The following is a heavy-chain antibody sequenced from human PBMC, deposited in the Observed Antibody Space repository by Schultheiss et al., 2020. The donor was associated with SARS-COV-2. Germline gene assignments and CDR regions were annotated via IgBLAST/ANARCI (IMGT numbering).Heavy chain of an antibody. V-gene: IGHV3-23*01. CDR1: GFTFSSYA. CDR3: AKPPQSTMIRGGGMDV. J-gene: IGHJ6*02. D-gene: IGHD3-10*01. CDR2: ISGSGGST. Sequence: GGSLRLSCAASGFTFSSYAMSWVRQAPGKGLEYVSAISGSGGSTYYADSVKGRFTISRDNSKNTLYLQMNSLRAEDMAVYYCAKPPQSTMIRGGGMDVWGQGTTVTVSS.